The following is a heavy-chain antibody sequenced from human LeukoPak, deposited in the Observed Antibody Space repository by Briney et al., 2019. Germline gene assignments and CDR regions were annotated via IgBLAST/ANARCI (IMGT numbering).Heavy chain of an antibody. Sequence: ASVKVSCKASGYTFTSYGISWVRQAPGQGLEWMGWISAYNGNTNYAQKLQGRVTMTTDTSTSTAYMELRSLRSDDTAVYYCARDESGSPHDAFDIWGQGTMVTVSS. CDR1: GYTFTSYG. CDR3: ARDESGSPHDAFDI. J-gene: IGHJ3*02. D-gene: IGHD1-26*01. CDR2: ISAYNGNT. V-gene: IGHV1-18*01.